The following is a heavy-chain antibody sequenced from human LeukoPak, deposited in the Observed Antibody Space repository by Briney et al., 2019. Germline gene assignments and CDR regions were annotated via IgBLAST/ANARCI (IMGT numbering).Heavy chain of an antibody. Sequence: SQTLSLTCTVSGGSLRSSDHYWSWIRQPPGRGLEWIAYIYYSGTAYYNPSLKSRVSISVDTSKNQFSLKLSSVTAADTAVYYCARGDSSSWSFKIWGQGTLVTVSS. J-gene: IGHJ4*02. CDR3: ARGDSSSWSFKI. D-gene: IGHD6-13*01. CDR2: IYYSGTA. V-gene: IGHV4-30-4*01. CDR1: GGSLRSSDHY.